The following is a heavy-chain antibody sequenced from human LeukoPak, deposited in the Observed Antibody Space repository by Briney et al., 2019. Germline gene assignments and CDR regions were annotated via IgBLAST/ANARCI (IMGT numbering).Heavy chain of an antibody. J-gene: IGHJ4*02. CDR3: AKTRPGIAVAGTFDY. D-gene: IGHD6-19*01. Sequence: GGSLRLSCAASGFTFDDYAMHWVRQAPGKGLEWVSGISWNSGSIGYADSVKGRFTISRDNAKNSLYLQMNSLRAEDTALYYRAKTRPGIAVAGTFDYWGQGTLVTVSS. CDR1: GFTFDDYA. CDR2: ISWNSGSI. V-gene: IGHV3-9*01.